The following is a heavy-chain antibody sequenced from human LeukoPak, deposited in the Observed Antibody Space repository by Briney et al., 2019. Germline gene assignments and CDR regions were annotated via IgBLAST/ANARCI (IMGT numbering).Heavy chain of an antibody. V-gene: IGHV3-7*01. CDR3: ARRGITISGVLVYHYSGMDV. J-gene: IGHJ6*02. Sequence: GGSLRLSCAGSGFTFSSHWMNWVRQAPGKGLEWVARIKEDGSEKYYVDSVNGRFTISRDNAKNSLYLQMNSLRAEDTAVYYCARRGITISGVLVYHYSGMDVWGQGTTVTVSS. CDR1: GFTFSSHW. D-gene: IGHD3-3*01. CDR2: IKEDGSEK.